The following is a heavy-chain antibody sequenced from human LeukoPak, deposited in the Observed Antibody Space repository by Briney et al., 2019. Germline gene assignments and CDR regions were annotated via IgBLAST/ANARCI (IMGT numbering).Heavy chain of an antibody. CDR1: GFTFSSYG. CDR2: INPNSGGT. Sequence: KPGGSLRLSCAASGFTFSSYGMHWVRQAPGQGLEWMGWINPNSGGTNYAQKFQGRVTMTRDTSISTAYMELSRLRSDDTAVYYCARDTYSGSYSSYYFDYWGQGTLVTVSS. CDR3: ARDTYSGSYSSYYFDY. J-gene: IGHJ4*02. V-gene: IGHV1-2*02. D-gene: IGHD1-26*01.